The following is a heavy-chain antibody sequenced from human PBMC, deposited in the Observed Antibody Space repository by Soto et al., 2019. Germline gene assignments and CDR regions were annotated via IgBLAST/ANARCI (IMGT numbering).Heavy chain of an antibody. CDR1: GYTFTGYY. CDR3: ARAPYCSGGSCYFDY. V-gene: IGHV1-2*02. D-gene: IGHD2-15*01. CDR2: INPNSGGT. Sequence: SVKVSCKASGYTFTGYYMHWVRQAPGQGLEWMGWINPNSGGTNYAQKFQGRVTMTRDTSISTAYMELSRLRSDDTAVYYCARAPYCSGGSCYFDYWGQGTLVTVSS. J-gene: IGHJ4*02.